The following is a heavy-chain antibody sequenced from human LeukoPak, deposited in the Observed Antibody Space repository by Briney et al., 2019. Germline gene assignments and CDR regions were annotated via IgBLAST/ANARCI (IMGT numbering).Heavy chain of an antibody. CDR1: GGSFSGYY. J-gene: IGHJ5*02. CDR2: INHSGST. D-gene: IGHD2-15*01. V-gene: IGHV4-34*01. CDR3: ARHPRGIVGRDWFDP. Sequence: SETLSLTCAVYGGSFSGYYWSWIRQPPGKGLEWIGEINHSGSTNYNPSLKSRVTISVDTSKNQFSLKLSSVTAADTAVYYCARHPRGIVGRDWFDPWGQGTLVTVSS.